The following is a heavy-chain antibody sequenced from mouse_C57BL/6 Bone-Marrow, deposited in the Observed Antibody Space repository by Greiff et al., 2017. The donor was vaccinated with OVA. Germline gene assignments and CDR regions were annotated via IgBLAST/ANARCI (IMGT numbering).Heavy chain of an antibody. J-gene: IGHJ3*01. V-gene: IGHV14-4*01. Sequence: EVQLQQSGAELVRPGASVKLSCTASGFNIKDDYMHWVKQRPEQGLEWIGWIDPEHGATDYASKFQGKATITADTSSNTAYLQLSSLTSEDTAVYYCTLITTVVATEEAWFAYWGQGTLVTVSA. CDR2: IDPEHGAT. D-gene: IGHD1-1*01. CDR1: GFNIKDDY. CDR3: TLITTVVATEEAWFAY.